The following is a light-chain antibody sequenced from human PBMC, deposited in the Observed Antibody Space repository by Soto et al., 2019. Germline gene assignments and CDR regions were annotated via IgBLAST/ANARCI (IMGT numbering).Light chain of an antibody. J-gene: IGKJ4*01. CDR1: QSVSST. CDR3: QQYNNWPLT. Sequence: EIVMTQSPATLAVSPGGRVTLSCRASQSVSSTLAWYQQKPGQAPRLLIYGASTRATGFPARFSGSGSGTEFTLTISSLQSEDFAVYYCQQYNNWPLTFGGGTKVDIK. CDR2: GAS. V-gene: IGKV3-15*01.